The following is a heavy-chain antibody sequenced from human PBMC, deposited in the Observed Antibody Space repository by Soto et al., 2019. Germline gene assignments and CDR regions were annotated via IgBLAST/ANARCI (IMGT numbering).Heavy chain of an antibody. V-gene: IGHV4-59*08. CDR3: ARHLGDFWSGYQAENWFDP. D-gene: IGHD3-3*01. CDR1: GGSISSYY. Sequence: SETLSLTCTVSGGSISSYYWSWIRQPPGKGLEWIGYIYYSGSTNYNPSLKSRVTISVDTSKNQFSLKLSSVTAADTAVYYCARHLGDFWSGYQAENWFDPWGQGTLVTVSS. J-gene: IGHJ5*02. CDR2: IYYSGST.